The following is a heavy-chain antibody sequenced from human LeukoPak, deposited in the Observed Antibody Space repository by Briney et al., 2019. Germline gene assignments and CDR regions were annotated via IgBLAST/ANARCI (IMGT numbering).Heavy chain of an antibody. J-gene: IGHJ5*02. V-gene: IGHV3-33*06. Sequence: GGSLRLSCAASGFTLSSHGMLWVRQAPGKGREWGAVIWYGGSNKYYADCVNCRFTITRDNSKTTLYLKINSLRAEDTAVYYCAKDSGDSSSWYVRSSSNWFDPWGQGTLVTVSS. D-gene: IGHD6-13*01. CDR2: IWYGGSNK. CDR1: GFTLSSHG. CDR3: AKDSGDSSSWYVRSSSNWFDP.